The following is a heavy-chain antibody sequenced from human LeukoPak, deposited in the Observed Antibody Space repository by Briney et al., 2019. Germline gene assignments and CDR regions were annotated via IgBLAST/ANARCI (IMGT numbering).Heavy chain of an antibody. CDR2: ISSGSSTI. Sequence: GGSLRLSCAASGFTFSSYSMNWVRQAPGKGLEWVSSISSGSSTIYYADSVKGRFTISRDNAKNSLHLQMNSLRAEDAAVYYCARDSVVLPSASLDYWGQGTLVTVSS. J-gene: IGHJ4*02. CDR3: ARDSVVLPSASLDY. D-gene: IGHD2-2*01. V-gene: IGHV3-21*01. CDR1: GFTFSSYS.